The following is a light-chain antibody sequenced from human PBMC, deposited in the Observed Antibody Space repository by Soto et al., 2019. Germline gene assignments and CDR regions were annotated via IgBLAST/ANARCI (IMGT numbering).Light chain of an antibody. Sequence: QSALTHPASVSGSPGQSITISCTGTSSDVGGYNYVSWYQQHPGKAPKLMIYEVSNRPSGVSNRFSGSKSGNTASLTISGLQAEDEADYYCSSYTSSSIDYVFGTGTQLTVL. CDR2: EVS. J-gene: IGLJ1*01. CDR1: SSDVGGYNY. V-gene: IGLV2-14*01. CDR3: SSYTSSSIDYV.